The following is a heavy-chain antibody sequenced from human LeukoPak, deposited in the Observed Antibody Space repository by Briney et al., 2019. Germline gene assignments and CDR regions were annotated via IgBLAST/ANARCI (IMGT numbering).Heavy chain of an antibody. Sequence: PSETLSLTCTVSGDSISIGDYYWSWIRQPPGKGLEWIGYIYYSGGTFYNPSLKSRVTISMDTSKNQFSLKLSSVTAADTAVYYCARVAYLDSSAFHFFDYWGRGTPVTVSS. V-gene: IGHV4-30-4*01. J-gene: IGHJ4*02. D-gene: IGHD3-22*01. CDR3: ARVAYLDSSAFHFFDY. CDR2: IYYSGGT. CDR1: GDSISIGDYY.